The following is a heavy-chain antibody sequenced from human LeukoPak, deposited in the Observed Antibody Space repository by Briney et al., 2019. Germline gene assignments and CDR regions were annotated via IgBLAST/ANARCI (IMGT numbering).Heavy chain of an antibody. CDR2: INVYNGDR. J-gene: IGHJ3*02. CDR3: ARFYCSSPSCYAGGPSNGFDI. V-gene: IGHV1-18*01. CDR1: GYTFINYG. D-gene: IGHD2-2*01. Sequence: EASVKVSCKASGYTFINYGISWVRQAPGQGLEWMGWINVYNGDRRYAQRLQGRVTVTTDTSTSTAYMELRSLRSDDTAIYYCARFYCSSPSCYAGGPSNGFDIWGQGTMVTVSS.